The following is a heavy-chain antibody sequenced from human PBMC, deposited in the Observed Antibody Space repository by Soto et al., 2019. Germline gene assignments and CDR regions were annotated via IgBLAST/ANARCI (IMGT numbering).Heavy chain of an antibody. CDR2: MNPNSGST. J-gene: IGHJ6*03. CDR1: GYTFTSYD. CDR3: ARGRSDFWSGYLNYYYMDV. V-gene: IGHV1-8*01. Sequence: ASVKVSCKASGYTFTSYDMHWVRQATGQGLEWMGRMNPNSGSTGYAQKFQGRVTMTRNTSISTAYMELSSLRSEDTAVYYCARGRSDFWSGYLNYYYMDVWGKGTTVTVSS. D-gene: IGHD3-3*01.